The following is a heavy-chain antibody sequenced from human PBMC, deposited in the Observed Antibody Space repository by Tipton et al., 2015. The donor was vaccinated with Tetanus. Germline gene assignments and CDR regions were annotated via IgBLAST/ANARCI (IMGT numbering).Heavy chain of an antibody. Sequence: GSLRLSCAVSGFTFRSYDMSWVRQAPGKGLEWVSSISRSGDYKYYADSVRGRFTVSRDNAKNSLYLQMDSLRVEDTALYYCARPSRSNTYGEDYWGQGTLVTVSS. CDR2: ISRSGDYK. J-gene: IGHJ4*02. CDR3: ARPSRSNTYGEDY. V-gene: IGHV3-21*01. CDR1: GFTFRSYD. D-gene: IGHD5-18*01.